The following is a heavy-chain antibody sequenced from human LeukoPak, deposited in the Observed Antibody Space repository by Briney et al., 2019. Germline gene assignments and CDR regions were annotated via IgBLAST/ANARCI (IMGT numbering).Heavy chain of an antibody. D-gene: IGHD2-8*01. CDR1: GGSITSTNW. V-gene: IGHV4-4*02. J-gene: IGHJ4*02. CDR2: VSLSGLT. CDR3: SRENGAFSPFGY. Sequence: SETLSLTCGVSGGSITSTNWWSWVRQPPGQGLEWIGEVSLSGLTNYSPSLSSRVIMALDTSKNHLSLHLTSVTAADTAVYYCSRENGAFSPFGYWGQGYLVTVLS.